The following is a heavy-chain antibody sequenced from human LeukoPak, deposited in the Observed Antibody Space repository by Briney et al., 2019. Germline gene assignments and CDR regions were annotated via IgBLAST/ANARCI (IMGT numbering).Heavy chain of an antibody. V-gene: IGHV4-30-4*08. D-gene: IGHD1-26*01. J-gene: IGHJ6*03. Sequence: SETLSLTCTVSGGSISSGDYYWSWIRQPPGKGLEWIEYIYYSGSTYYNPSLKSRVTISVDTSKNQFSLKLSSVTAADTAVYYCARNSGSLPYYYYYYMDVWGKGTTVTVSS. CDR2: IYYSGST. CDR3: ARNSGSLPYYYYYYMDV. CDR1: GGSISSGDYY.